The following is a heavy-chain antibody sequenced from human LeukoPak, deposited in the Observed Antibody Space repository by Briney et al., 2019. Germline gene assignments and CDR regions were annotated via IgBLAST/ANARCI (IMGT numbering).Heavy chain of an antibody. D-gene: IGHD5-24*01. CDR2: IGSSSSTI. V-gene: IGHV3-48*01. CDR1: GFTFSSYS. CDR3: ARESGDDLGESHFDY. J-gene: IGHJ4*02. Sequence: GGSLRLSCAASGFTFSSYSMNWVRQAPGKGLEWVSYIGSSSSTIYYADSVKGRFTISRDNAKNSLYLQMNSLRAEDTAVYYCARESGDDLGESHFDYWGQGTLVTVSS.